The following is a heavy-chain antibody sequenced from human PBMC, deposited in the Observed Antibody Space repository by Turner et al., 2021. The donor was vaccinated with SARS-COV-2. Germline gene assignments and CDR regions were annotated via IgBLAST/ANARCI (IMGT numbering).Heavy chain of an antibody. D-gene: IGHD2-2*01. CDR1: GGSISSVGYY. CDR3: ARTKGYCSSSSCYLDY. Sequence: QVHLQESGPGLVKPSQTLSLTCTVSGGSISSVGYYWSWIRQHPGKGLEWIGYIYYSGSTYYNPSLKSRVTISVNTSKNQFSLKLSSVTAADTAVYYCARTKGYCSSSSCYLDYWGQGTLVTVSS. J-gene: IGHJ4*02. CDR2: IYYSGST. V-gene: IGHV4-31*03.